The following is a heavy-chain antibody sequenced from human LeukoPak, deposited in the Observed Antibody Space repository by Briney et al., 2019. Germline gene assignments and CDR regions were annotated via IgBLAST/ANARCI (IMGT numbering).Heavy chain of an antibody. Sequence: SETLSLTCTVSGGSISSGGYYWSWIRQPPGKGLEWIGYIYHSGSTYYNPSLKSRVTISVDRSKNQFSLKLSSVTAADTAVYYCARAGDDSSGYEHFDYWGQGTLVTVSS. V-gene: IGHV4-30-2*01. J-gene: IGHJ4*02. CDR2: IYHSGST. CDR1: GGSISSGGYY. D-gene: IGHD3-22*01. CDR3: ARAGDDSSGYEHFDY.